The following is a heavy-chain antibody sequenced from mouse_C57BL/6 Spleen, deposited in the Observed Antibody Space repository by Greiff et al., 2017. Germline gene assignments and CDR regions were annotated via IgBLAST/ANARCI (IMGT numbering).Heavy chain of an antibody. CDR2: INYDGSST. D-gene: IGHD2-1*01. Sequence: EVQRVESEGGLVQPGSSMKLSCTASGFTFSDYYMAWVRQVPEKGLEWVANINYDGSSTYYLDSLKSRFIISRDNAKNILYLQMSSLKSDDTATYYCARVGNYGNYYFDYWGQGTTLTVSS. CDR3: ARVGNYGNYYFDY. J-gene: IGHJ2*01. CDR1: GFTFSDYY. V-gene: IGHV5-16*01.